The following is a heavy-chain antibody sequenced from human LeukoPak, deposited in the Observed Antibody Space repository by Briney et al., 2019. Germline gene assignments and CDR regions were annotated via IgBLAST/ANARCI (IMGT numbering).Heavy chain of an antibody. J-gene: IGHJ5*02. D-gene: IGHD3-3*01. CDR3: ARANIRFLEWLLFGGWFDP. V-gene: IGHV5-51*01. CDR2: IYPGDSDT. Sequence: GESLKISCKGSGYSFTSYWIGWVRQMPGKGLEWMGIIYPGDSDTRYSPSFQGQVTISADKSISTAYLQWSSLKASDTAMYYCARANIRFLEWLLFGGWFDPWGQGTLVTVSS. CDR1: GYSFTSYW.